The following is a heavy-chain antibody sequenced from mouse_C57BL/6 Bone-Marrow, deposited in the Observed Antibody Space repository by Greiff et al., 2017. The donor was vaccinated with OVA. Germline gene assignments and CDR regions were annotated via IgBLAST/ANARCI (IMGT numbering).Heavy chain of an antibody. J-gene: IGHJ4*01. CDR3: ARGSNYWYYAMDY. CDR1: DSEVFPIAY. Sequence: QVQLQQSGSELRSPGSSVKLSCKDFDSEVFPIAYMSWVRQKPGHGFEWIGGILPSIGRTIYGEKFEDQATLDADTLSNTAYLELNSLTSEDSAIYYCARGSNYWYYAMDYWGQGTSVTVSS. V-gene: IGHV15-2*01. CDR2: ILPSIGRT. D-gene: IGHD2-5*01.